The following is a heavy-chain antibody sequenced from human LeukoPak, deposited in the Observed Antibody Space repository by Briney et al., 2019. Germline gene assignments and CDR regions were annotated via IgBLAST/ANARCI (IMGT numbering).Heavy chain of an antibody. J-gene: IGHJ3*02. D-gene: IGHD3-10*01. V-gene: IGHV3-33*01. CDR3: ERGRYGGDAFDI. CDR2: IWYDGSNK. CDR1: GFTFSSYG. Sequence: GGSLRLSCAASGFTFSSYGMHWVRQAPGKGLEWVAVIWYDGSNKYYADSVKGRFTISRDNSKNTLYLQMNSLRAEDTAVYYCERGRYGGDAFDIWGQGTMVTVSS.